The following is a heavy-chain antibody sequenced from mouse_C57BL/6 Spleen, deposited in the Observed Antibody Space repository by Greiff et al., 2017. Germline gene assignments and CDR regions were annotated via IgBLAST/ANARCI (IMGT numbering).Heavy chain of an antibody. CDR3: ARDSKGGYCDV. J-gene: IGHJ1*03. Sequence: QVQLQQPGAELVMPGASVKLSCKASGYTFTSYWMHWVKQRPGQGLEWIGEIDPSASYTNYNQKFTGKSTLTVDKSSSTAYMQLSSLTSEDSAVYYCARDSKGGYCDVWGTGTTVTGAS. D-gene: IGHD2-5*01. V-gene: IGHV1-69*01. CDR1: GYTFTSYW. CDR2: IDPSASYT.